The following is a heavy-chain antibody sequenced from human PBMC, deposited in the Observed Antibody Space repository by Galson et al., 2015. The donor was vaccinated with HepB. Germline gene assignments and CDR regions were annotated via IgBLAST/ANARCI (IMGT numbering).Heavy chain of an antibody. Sequence: SVKVSCKASGYSFTSYGIAWVRQTPGRGLEWMGWISPYNGNTNYAQNLQGRVTMTADTFTTTAYMELTSLRSDDTAVYYCARGSAFDFWGQGTKVTVSS. V-gene: IGHV1-18*04. J-gene: IGHJ3*01. CDR2: ISPYNGNT. CDR1: GYSFTSYG. CDR3: ARGSAFDF.